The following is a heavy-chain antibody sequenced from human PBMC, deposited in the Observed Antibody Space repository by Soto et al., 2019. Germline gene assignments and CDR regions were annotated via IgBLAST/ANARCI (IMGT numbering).Heavy chain of an antibody. D-gene: IGHD6-13*01. CDR2: IYHSGST. Sequence: QVQLQESGPGLVKPSGTLSLTCAVSGGSISSSNWRSWVRQPPGKGLEWIGEIYHSGSTNYNPSLKSRVTISVDKSKNQFSLKLSSVTAADTAVYYCARVVRWGIAAAGDAFDIWGQGTMVTVSS. CDR1: GGSISSSNW. CDR3: ARVVRWGIAAAGDAFDI. J-gene: IGHJ3*02. V-gene: IGHV4-4*02.